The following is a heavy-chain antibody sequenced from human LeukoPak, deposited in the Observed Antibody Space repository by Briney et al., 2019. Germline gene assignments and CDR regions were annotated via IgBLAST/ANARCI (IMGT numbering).Heavy chain of an antibody. D-gene: IGHD3-3*01. J-gene: IGHJ5*02. CDR1: GGTFSSYA. V-gene: IGHV1-69*04. Sequence: ASVKVSCKAPGGTFSSYAISWVRQAPGQGLEWMGRIIPIFGIANYAQKFQGRVTITADKSTSTAYMELSSLRSEDTAVYYCASTKVTIFGVVIDNWFDPWGQGTLVTVSS. CDR3: ASTKVTIFGVVIDNWFDP. CDR2: IIPIFGIA.